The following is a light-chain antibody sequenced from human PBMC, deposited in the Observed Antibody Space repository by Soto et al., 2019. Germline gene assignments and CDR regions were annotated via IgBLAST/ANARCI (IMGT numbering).Light chain of an antibody. Sequence: EIVLTQTPLSSPVTLGQPASISCRSSQSLVHSDGNTYLTWLHQRPGQPPRPLIYKSSNRFPGVPHRFGGSGAGTEFTLRINGVQAEDVGVYYCMQTTQFPWTFGQGTKVDIK. CDR1: QSLVHSDGNTY. CDR3: MQTTQFPWT. J-gene: IGKJ1*01. V-gene: IGKV2-24*01. CDR2: KSS.